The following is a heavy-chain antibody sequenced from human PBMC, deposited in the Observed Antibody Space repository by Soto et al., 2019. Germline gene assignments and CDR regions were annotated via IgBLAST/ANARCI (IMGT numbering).Heavy chain of an antibody. CDR2: INPNSGGT. CDR1: GYTFTGYY. Sequence: ASVKVSCKASGYTFTGYYMHWVRQAPGQGLEWMGWINPNSGGTNYAQKFQGWVTMTRDTSISTAYMELSRLRSDDTAVYYCARDMAYCSSTSCYDYYYGMDVWGQGTTVTVSS. J-gene: IGHJ6*02. D-gene: IGHD2-2*01. CDR3: ARDMAYCSSTSCYDYYYGMDV. V-gene: IGHV1-2*04.